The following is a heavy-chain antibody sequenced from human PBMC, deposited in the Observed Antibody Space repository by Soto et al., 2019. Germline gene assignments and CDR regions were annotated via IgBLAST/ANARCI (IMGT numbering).Heavy chain of an antibody. D-gene: IGHD3-9*01. CDR3: ARANLGYFDWLPERFDY. CDR2: ISAYNGNT. J-gene: IGHJ4*02. Sequence: ASVKVSCKASGYTFTSYGISWVRQAPGQGLEWMGWISAYNGNTNYAQKLQGRVTMTTDTSTSTAYMELRSLRSDDTAVYYCARANLGYFDWLPERFDYWGQGTLVTVSS. CDR1: GYTFTSYG. V-gene: IGHV1-18*01.